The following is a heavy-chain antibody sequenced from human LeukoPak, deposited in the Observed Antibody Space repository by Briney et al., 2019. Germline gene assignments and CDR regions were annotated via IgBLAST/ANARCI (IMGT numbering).Heavy chain of an antibody. Sequence: ASVTVSFKASGYTFTSYDINWVRQATGQGLEWMGWMNPNSGNTGYAQKFQGRVTMTRNTSISTAYMELSSLRSEDTAVYYCARVLMVYATAYWYFDLWGRGTLVTVSS. CDR3: ARVLMVYATAYWYFDL. J-gene: IGHJ2*01. D-gene: IGHD2-8*01. CDR1: GYTFTSYD. CDR2: MNPNSGNT. V-gene: IGHV1-8*01.